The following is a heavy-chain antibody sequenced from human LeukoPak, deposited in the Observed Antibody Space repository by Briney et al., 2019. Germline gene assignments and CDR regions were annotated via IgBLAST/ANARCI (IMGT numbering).Heavy chain of an antibody. CDR1: GGSFSGYY. D-gene: IGHD5-12*01. CDR3: ARKASGYVQYYFDY. V-gene: IGHV4-34*01. CDR2: INHSGST. J-gene: IGHJ4*02. Sequence: KTSETLSLTCAVYGGSFSGYYWSWIRQPPGKGLEWIGEINHSGSTNYNPSLKSRVTISVDTSKNQFSLKLSSVTAADTAVYYCARKASGYVQYYFDYWGQGTLVTVSS.